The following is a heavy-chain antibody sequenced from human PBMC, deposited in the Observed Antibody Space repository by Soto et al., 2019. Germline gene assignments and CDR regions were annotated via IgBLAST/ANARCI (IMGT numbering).Heavy chain of an antibody. D-gene: IGHD2-2*01. CDR2: ISAYNGNT. V-gene: IGHV1-18*01. CDR1: GYTITSYG. CDR3: ARSPVVVVPAAIRY. Sequence: ASVKVSCKASGYTITSYGISWVRQAPGQGLEWMGWISAYNGNTNYAQKLQGRVTMTTDTSTSTAYMELRSLRSDDTAVYYCARSPVVVVPAAIRYWGQGALVTVSS. J-gene: IGHJ4*02.